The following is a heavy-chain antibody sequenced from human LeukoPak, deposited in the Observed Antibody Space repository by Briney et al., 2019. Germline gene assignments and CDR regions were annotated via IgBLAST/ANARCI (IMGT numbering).Heavy chain of an antibody. CDR3: ARDDGGNSGAFDI. J-gene: IGHJ3*02. V-gene: IGHV4-30-4*01. D-gene: IGHD4-23*01. Sequence: MSSQTLSLTCTVSGGSISSGDYYWSWIRQPPGKGLEWIGYIYYSGSTYYNPSLKSRVTISVDTSKNQFSLKLSSVTAADTAVYYCARDDGGNSGAFDIWGQGTMVTVSS. CDR1: GGSISSGDYY. CDR2: IYYSGST.